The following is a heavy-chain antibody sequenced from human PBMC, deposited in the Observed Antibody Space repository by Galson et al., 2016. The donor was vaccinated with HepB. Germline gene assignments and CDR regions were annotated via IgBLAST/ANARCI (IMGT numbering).Heavy chain of an antibody. CDR1: GYPFGPYA. J-gene: IGHJ4*02. V-gene: IGHV3-23*01. CDR2: LSGSGDPT. Sequence: RLSCAASGYPFGPYAMSWVRQPPGKGLEWVSSLSGSGDPTYYADSVKGRFTISRDNSRSILYLQMNSLRAEDTALYYCARSGVWGTHRSPDYWGQGTLVTVSS. D-gene: IGHD3-16*02. CDR3: ARSGVWGTHRSPDY.